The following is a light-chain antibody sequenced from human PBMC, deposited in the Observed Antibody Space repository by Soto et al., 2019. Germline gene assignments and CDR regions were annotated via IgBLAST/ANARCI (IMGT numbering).Light chain of an antibody. CDR3: RQSATSPRT. J-gene: IGKJ1*01. CDR1: QTVGNNY. Sequence: EIVLTQSPGTQSLSPGERATLSCRASQTVGNNYLDWYQQKPGQAPRLLIYGASSRATVIPDRFSGSGSGTDFTLTISRLEPEDFAVYYCRQSATSPRTFGQGTKV. V-gene: IGKV3-20*01. CDR2: GAS.